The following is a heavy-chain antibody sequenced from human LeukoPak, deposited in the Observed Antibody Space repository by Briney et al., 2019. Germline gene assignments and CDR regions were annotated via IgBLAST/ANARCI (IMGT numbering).Heavy chain of an antibody. D-gene: IGHD3-22*01. CDR2: ISGSGGST. Sequence: GGSLRLSCPPSGFTLTSYAMSCARQAPGKGREWVPAISGSGGSTYYADSVKGRFTISRDNSKNTLDLQMNSLRAEDTAVYYCAKDLKRSSGYYYYYYGMDVWGQGTTVTVSS. J-gene: IGHJ6*02. CDR1: GFTLTSYA. CDR3: AKDLKRSSGYYYYYYGMDV. V-gene: IGHV3-23*01.